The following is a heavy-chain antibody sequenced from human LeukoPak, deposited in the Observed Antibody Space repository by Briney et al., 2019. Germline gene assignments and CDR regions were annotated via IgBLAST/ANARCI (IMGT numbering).Heavy chain of an antibody. CDR2: FDPEDGET. V-gene: IGHV1-24*01. CDR1: GYTLTEFS. Sequence: ASVKVSCKVSGYTLTEFSMHWVRQAPGKRLEWMGRFDPEDGETIYAQKFQGRVTMTADTSTDTAYMELSSLRSEDTAVYFCATEGKMIRGVYTDYWGQGTLVTVSS. J-gene: IGHJ4*02. CDR3: ATEGKMIRGVYTDY. D-gene: IGHD3-10*01.